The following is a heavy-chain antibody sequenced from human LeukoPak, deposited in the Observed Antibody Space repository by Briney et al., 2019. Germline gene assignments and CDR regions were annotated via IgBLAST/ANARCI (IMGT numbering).Heavy chain of an antibody. V-gene: IGHV1-46*01. CDR3: ARDPFPTVTVYYYYYMDV. Sequence: GASVTVSCKASGYTFTSYYMHWVRQAPGQGLEWMGIINPSGGTTSYAQKFQGRVTMTRDTTTSTVYMELSSLRSEDTAVYYCARDPFPTVTVYYYYYMDVWGKGTTVTVSS. CDR2: INPSGGTT. J-gene: IGHJ6*03. D-gene: IGHD4-17*01. CDR1: GYTFTSYY.